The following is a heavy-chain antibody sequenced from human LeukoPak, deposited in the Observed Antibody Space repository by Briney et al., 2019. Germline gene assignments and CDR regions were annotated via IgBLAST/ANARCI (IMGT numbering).Heavy chain of an antibody. CDR1: GGSISGYY. Sequence: ASETLSLTCTVSGGSISGYYWSWIRQPPGKGLEWIGYIHHSGSTNYNPSLKSRVTISVDTSKNQFSLKLSSVTAADTAVYYCARVKTTVVKVLYFDYWGQGTLVTVSS. CDR2: IHHSGST. CDR3: ARVKTTVVKVLYFDY. V-gene: IGHV4-59*12. J-gene: IGHJ4*02. D-gene: IGHD4-23*01.